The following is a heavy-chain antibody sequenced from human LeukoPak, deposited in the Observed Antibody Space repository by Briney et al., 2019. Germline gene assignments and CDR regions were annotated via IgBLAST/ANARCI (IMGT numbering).Heavy chain of an antibody. CDR3: ARAVGPANSYYFDY. D-gene: IGHD3-10*01. J-gene: IGHJ4*02. CDR2: IYYSGST. CDR1: GGSISSSSYY. V-gene: IGHV4-39*07. Sequence: KPSETLSLTCTVSGGSISSSSYYWGWIRQPPGKGLEWIGSIYYSGSTYYNPSLKSRVTISVDTSKNQFSLKLSSVTAADTAVYYCARAVGPANSYYFDYWGQGTLVTVSS.